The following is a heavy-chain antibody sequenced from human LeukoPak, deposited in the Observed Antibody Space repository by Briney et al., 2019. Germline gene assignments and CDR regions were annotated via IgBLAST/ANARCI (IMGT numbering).Heavy chain of an antibody. V-gene: IGHV3-48*04. Sequence: GGSLRLSCAASGFTFSSYWMHWVRQAPGKGLEWVSYISSSGSTIYYADSVKGRFTISRDNAKNSLYLQMDSLRAEDTAVYYCARDRRSGWGPFDYWGQGTLVTVSS. J-gene: IGHJ4*02. CDR1: GFTFSSYW. CDR3: ARDRRSGWGPFDY. D-gene: IGHD6-19*01. CDR2: ISSSGSTI.